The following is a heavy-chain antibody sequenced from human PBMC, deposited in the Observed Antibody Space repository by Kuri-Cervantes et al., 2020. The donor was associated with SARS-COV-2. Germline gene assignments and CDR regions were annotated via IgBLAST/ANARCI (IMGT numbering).Heavy chain of an antibody. CDR2: INPKTSGT. J-gene: IGHJ4*02. V-gene: IGHV1-2*02. Sequence: ASVKVSCKASGYTLSEYYIHWVRQAPGQGLEWMGWINPKTSGTKFAQRFQGRVTMARDTSISTAYMELSRLRSDDTAVYYCARDLPLWELLEFGFDYWGQGTLVTVSS. D-gene: IGHD1-26*01. CDR1: GYTLSEYY. CDR3: ARDLPLWELLEFGFDY.